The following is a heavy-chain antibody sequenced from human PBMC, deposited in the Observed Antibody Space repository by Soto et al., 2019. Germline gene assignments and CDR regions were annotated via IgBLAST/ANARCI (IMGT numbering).Heavy chain of an antibody. V-gene: IGHV1-69*13. CDR2: IIPIFGTA. J-gene: IGHJ6*02. CDR1: GGTFSSYA. CDR3: ASALRGYDFWSGYYPPPYYYYYGMDV. D-gene: IGHD3-3*01. Sequence: SVKVSCKASGGTFSSYAISWVRQAPGQGLEWMGGIIPIFGTANYAQKFQGRVTITADESTSTAYMELSSLRSEDTAVYYCASALRGYDFWSGYYPPPYYYYYGMDVWGQGTTVTVSS.